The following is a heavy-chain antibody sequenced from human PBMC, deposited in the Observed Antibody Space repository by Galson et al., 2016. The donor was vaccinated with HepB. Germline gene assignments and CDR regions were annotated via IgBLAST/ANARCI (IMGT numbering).Heavy chain of an antibody. J-gene: IGHJ1*01. V-gene: IGHV1-46*01. Sequence: SVKVSCKASGYTFTSYFIHWVRQAPGQGLEWMGVINPSGGGISYAQKFQGRVTVTRDTSTTTVYMELRTLRPEYTAGYYCARIHGGSDFQLWGQGVLVLVSS. CDR3: ARIHGGSDFQL. CDR2: INPSGGGI. CDR1: GYTFTSYF. D-gene: IGHD4-23*01.